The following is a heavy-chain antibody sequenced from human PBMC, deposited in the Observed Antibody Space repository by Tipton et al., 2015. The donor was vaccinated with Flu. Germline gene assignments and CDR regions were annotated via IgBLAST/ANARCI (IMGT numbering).Heavy chain of an antibody. J-gene: IGHJ6*02. V-gene: IGHV1-2*02. Sequence: QLVKSGAEVKKPGASVKVSCTASGYTFTGYYMHWVRQAPGHGLEWMGWINPTSGVTNYAQKFQGRVTMTRDTSISTAYMELSRLRSDDTAVYYCARDLGVVVVPAAMRCRHYYYYGMDVWDQGTTVTVSS. CDR2: INPTSGVT. CDR3: ARDLGVVVVPAAMRCRHYYYYGMDV. CDR1: GYTFTGYY. D-gene: IGHD2-2*01.